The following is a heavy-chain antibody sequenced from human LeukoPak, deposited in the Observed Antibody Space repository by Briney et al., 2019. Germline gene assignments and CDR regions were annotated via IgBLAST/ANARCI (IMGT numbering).Heavy chain of an antibody. D-gene: IGHD4-11*01. V-gene: IGHV1-8*03. J-gene: IGHJ6*03. CDR1: GYMFTDYD. CDR2: MNPQSGNT. Sequence: ASVKVSCKASGYMFTDYDINWGRQATGQGLEWMGWMNPQSGNTGYAQKFRGRVTITRDTSITTAYMELSSLRSEDTAVYYCARGPNYRNFGSAYYYYMDVWGKGTTVTVSS. CDR3: ARGPNYRNFGSAYYYYMDV.